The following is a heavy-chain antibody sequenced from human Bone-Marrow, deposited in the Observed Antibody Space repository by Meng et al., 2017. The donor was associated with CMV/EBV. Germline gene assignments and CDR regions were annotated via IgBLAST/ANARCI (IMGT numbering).Heavy chain of an antibody. CDR3: ARRIAAAGLDY. J-gene: IGHJ4*02. V-gene: IGHV1-3*01. CDR2: IIVGNGNT. D-gene: IGHD6-13*01. Sequence: SCKSSGYTFTSSVLYWVCQAPGQRLEWMGWIIVGNGNTKYSQKFQGRVTITRDTSASTAYMELSSLRSEDTAVYYCARRIAAAGLDYWGQGTLVTVSS. CDR1: GYTFTSSV.